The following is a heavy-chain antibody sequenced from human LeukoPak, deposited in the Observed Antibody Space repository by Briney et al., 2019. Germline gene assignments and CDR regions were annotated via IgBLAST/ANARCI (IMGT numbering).Heavy chain of an antibody. D-gene: IGHD1-26*01. V-gene: IGHV3-30*02. CDR3: ARGKGGSYYEGYFDY. Sequence: PGGSLRLSCAASGFTFSSYGMHWVRQAPGKGLEWVAFIRYDGSNKYYADSVKGRFTISRDNSKNTLYLQMNSLRAEDMAVYYCARGKGGSYYEGYFDYWGQGTLVTVSS. CDR1: GFTFSSYG. J-gene: IGHJ4*02. CDR2: IRYDGSNK.